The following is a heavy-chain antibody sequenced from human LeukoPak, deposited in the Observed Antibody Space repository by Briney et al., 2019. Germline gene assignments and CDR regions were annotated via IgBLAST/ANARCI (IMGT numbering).Heavy chain of an antibody. CDR2: INPSGGST. J-gene: IGHJ6*02. D-gene: IGHD2-2*01. V-gene: IGHV1-46*01. Sequence: ASVKVSCKASGYTFTSYYMHWVRQAPGQGLEWMGIINPSGGSTSYAQKFQGRVTMTRDTSTSTVYMELSSLRSEDTAVYYCVRAHVVPADYYGMDVWGQGTTVTVSS. CDR3: VRAHVVPADYYGMDV. CDR1: GYTFTSYY.